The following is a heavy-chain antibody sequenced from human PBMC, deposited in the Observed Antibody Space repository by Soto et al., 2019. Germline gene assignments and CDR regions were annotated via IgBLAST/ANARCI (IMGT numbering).Heavy chain of an antibody. CDR3: ARGRYYYDSSGYYWDNGMDV. D-gene: IGHD3-22*01. CDR1: GDSISSNY. CDR2: MYYSGST. V-gene: IGHV4-59*01. J-gene: IGHJ6*02. Sequence: PSETLSLTCSVSGDSISSNYCSWIRQPPGKGLEWIGYMYYSGSTNYNPSLRSRVSISLDTSKNQFSLKLSSVTAADTAVYYCARGRYYYDSSGYYWDNGMDVRGQGTTVTVSS.